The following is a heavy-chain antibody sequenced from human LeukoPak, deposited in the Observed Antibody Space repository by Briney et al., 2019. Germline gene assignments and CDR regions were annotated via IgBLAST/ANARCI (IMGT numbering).Heavy chain of an antibody. CDR3: ARNYDFWSGYFNSFDS. J-gene: IGHJ5*01. CDR2: ISSSSSYI. D-gene: IGHD3-3*01. Sequence: KPGGSLRLSCAASGFTFSSHTMHWVRQAPGKGLEWVSSISSSSSYIYYAHSVQGRFTISSDNAMNSLYLRMNSLRDDDTAVHYCARNYDFWSGYFNSFDSWGQGTLVTVSS. CDR1: GFTFSSHT. V-gene: IGHV3-21*01.